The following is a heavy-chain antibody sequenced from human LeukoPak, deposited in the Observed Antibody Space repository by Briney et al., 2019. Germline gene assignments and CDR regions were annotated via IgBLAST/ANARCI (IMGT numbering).Heavy chain of an antibody. CDR3: AREGARVTTLQYFDY. Sequence: GRSLRLSCAASGFTFSSYGIHWVRQAPGKGLEWVAVIWYDGSNKYYADSVKGRFTISRDNSKNTLYLQMNSLRAEDTAVYYCAREGARVTTLQYFDYWGQGTLVTVSS. CDR2: IWYDGSNK. CDR1: GFTFSSYG. V-gene: IGHV3-33*01. J-gene: IGHJ4*02. D-gene: IGHD2-21*02.